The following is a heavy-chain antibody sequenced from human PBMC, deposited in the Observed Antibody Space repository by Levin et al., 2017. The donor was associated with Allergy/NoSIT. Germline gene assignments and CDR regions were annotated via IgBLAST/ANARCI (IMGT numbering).Heavy chain of an antibody. CDR1: GFSFSRHG. CDR2: IWYDGSEK. CDR3: ARDGSLSFYSVSAGYSVFES. V-gene: IGHV3-33*01. D-gene: IGHD3-22*01. J-gene: IGHJ4*02. Sequence: GESLKISCEASGFSFSRHGMNWVRQGPGKGLEWVAMIWYDGSEKYYANSVRGRFTISRDNSKNTVFLQMSSLRADDTAVYYCARDGSLSFYSVSAGYSVFESWGQGTLVTVSS.